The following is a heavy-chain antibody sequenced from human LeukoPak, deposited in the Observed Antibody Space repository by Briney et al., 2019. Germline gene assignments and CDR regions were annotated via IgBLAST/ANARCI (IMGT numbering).Heavy chain of an antibody. CDR1: GGSISSYY. CDR2: IYYSGST. Sequence: SETLSLTCTVSGGSISSYYWSWIRQPPGKGLEWIGYIYYSGSTNYNPSLKSRVTISVDTSKNQFSLKLSSVTAADTAVYYCARESSGWNAFDYWGQGTLVTVSS. J-gene: IGHJ4*02. D-gene: IGHD6-19*01. V-gene: IGHV4-59*01. CDR3: ARESSGWNAFDY.